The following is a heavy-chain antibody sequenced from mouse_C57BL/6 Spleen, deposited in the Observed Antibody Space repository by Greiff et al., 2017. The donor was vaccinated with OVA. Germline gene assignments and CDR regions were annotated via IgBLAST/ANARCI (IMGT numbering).Heavy chain of an antibody. CDR1: GYAFTNYL. CDR2: INPGSGGT. CDR3: ARSSAIDY. V-gene: IGHV1-54*01. J-gene: IGHJ4*01. Sequence: QVQLQQSGAELVRPGTSVKVSCKASGYAFTNYLIEWVKQRPGQGLEWIGVINPGSGGTNYNEKFKGKATLTADKSSSTAYMQLSSLTSEDSAVYFCARSSAIDYWGQGTSVTVSS.